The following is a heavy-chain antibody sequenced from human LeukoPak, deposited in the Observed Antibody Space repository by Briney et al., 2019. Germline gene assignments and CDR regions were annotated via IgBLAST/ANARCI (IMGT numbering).Heavy chain of an antibody. D-gene: IGHD3-16*02. CDR2: IYTSGST. J-gene: IGHJ6*02. V-gene: IGHV4-4*07. CDR3: ARDGYDYVWGSYRYSYYYYGMDV. CDR1: GGSISSYY. Sequence: SETLSLTCTVSGGSISSYYWSWIRQPAGKGLEWIGRIYTSGSTNYNPSPKSRVTMSVDTSKNQFSLKLSSVTAADTAVYYCARDGYDYVWGSYRYSYYYYGMDVWGQGTTVTVSS.